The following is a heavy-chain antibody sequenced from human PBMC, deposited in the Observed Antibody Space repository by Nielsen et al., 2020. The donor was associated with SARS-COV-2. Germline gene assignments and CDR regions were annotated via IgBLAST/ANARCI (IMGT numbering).Heavy chain of an antibody. CDR3: ARDLAFGMVRGVFDY. CDR2: INPNSGGT. CDR1: GYTFTGYY. J-gene: IGHJ4*02. Sequence: ASVKVSCKASGYTFTGYYMHWVRQAPGQGLEWMGWINPNSGGTNYAQKFQGRVTMTRDTSISTAYMELSTLRSDDTAVYYCARDLAFGMVRGVFDYWGQGTLVTVSS. D-gene: IGHD3-10*01. V-gene: IGHV1-2*02.